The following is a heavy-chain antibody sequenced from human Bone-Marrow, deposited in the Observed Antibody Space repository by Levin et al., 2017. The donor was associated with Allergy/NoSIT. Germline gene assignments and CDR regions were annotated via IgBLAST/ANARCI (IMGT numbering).Heavy chain of an antibody. CDR2: ISGSGSST. J-gene: IGHJ4*02. CDR3: AKLGLKLGGDY. V-gene: IGHV3-23*01. Sequence: GGSLRLSCAASGFTFSSYAMSWVRQAPGKGLEWVSAISGSGSSTYYADSVRGRLTISRDNSKNTLYLQMNSLRAEDTAVYYCAKLGLKLGGDYWGQGTLVTVSS. CDR1: GFTFSSYA. D-gene: IGHD3-10*01.